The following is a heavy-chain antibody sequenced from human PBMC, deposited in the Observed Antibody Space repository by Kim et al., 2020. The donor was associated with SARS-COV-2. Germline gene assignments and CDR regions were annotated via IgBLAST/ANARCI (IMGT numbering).Heavy chain of an antibody. V-gene: IGHV3-48*03. D-gene: IGHD2-8*01. Sequence: KGPFTISRDNAKNSLYLQMNSLRAEDTAVYYCARSGYCTNGVCSNDAFDIWGQGTMVTVSS. CDR3: ARSGYCTNGVCSNDAFDI. J-gene: IGHJ3*02.